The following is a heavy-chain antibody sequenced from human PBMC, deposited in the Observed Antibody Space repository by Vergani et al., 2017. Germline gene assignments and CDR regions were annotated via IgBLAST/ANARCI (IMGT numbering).Heavy chain of an antibody. CDR2: INPNSGGT. CDR3: ARGGTSIAARPPYYYYYYMDV. CDR1: GYTFTGYY. D-gene: IGHD6-6*01. J-gene: IGHJ6*03. Sequence: QVQLVQSVAEVKKPGASVKVSCKASGYTFTGYYMHWVRQAPGQGLEWMGWINPNSGGTNYAQKFQGRVTMTRDTSISTAYMELSRLRSDDTAVYYCARGGTSIAARPPYYYYYYMDVWGKGTTVTVSS. V-gene: IGHV1-2*02.